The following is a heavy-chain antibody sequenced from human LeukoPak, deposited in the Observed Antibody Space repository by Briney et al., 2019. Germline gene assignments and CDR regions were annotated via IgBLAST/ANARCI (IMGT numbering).Heavy chain of an antibody. D-gene: IGHD2-8*01. Sequence: SETLSLTCTVSGGSISSSFWSWIRQPPGKGLEWIGYIYNSGSTNYNPSLKGRATISVDTSRNQFSLKVSSVTAADTAVYYCARQMYLGGMDVWGQGTTVTVSS. CDR2: IYNSGST. V-gene: IGHV4-59*08. J-gene: IGHJ6*02. CDR1: GGSISSSF. CDR3: ARQMYLGGMDV.